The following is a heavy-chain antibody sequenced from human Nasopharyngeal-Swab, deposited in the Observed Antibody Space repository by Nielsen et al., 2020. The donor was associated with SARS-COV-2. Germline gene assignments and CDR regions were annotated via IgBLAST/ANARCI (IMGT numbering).Heavy chain of an antibody. Sequence: ASVKVSCKASGYTFTSYGISWVRQAPGQGLEWMGWISAYNGNTNYAQNLQGRVTMTTDTSTSTAYMELRSLRSDDTAVYYCATENRGFWSGYSGFDYWGQGTLVTVSS. J-gene: IGHJ4*02. CDR3: ATENRGFWSGYSGFDY. CDR1: GYTFTSYG. D-gene: IGHD3-3*01. V-gene: IGHV1-18*01. CDR2: ISAYNGNT.